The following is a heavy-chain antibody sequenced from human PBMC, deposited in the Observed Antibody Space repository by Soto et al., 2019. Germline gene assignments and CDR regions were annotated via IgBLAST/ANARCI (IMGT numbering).Heavy chain of an antibody. CDR3: ARDCSGGSCYPNSIL. D-gene: IGHD2-15*01. CDR2: INHSGST. J-gene: IGHJ4*02. CDR1: GGSFSGYY. V-gene: IGHV4-34*01. Sequence: QVQLQQWGAGLLKPSETLSLTCAVYGGSFSGYYWSWIRQPPGKGLEWIGEINHSGSTNYNPSLKSRVTISVDTSKNQFSLKLSSVTAADTAVYYCARDCSGGSCYPNSILWGQGTLVTVSS.